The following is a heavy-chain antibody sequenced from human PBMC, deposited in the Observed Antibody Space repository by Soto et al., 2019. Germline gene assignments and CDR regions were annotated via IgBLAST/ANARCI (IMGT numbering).Heavy chain of an antibody. CDR3: ATDLESLIVVVPAAILDY. D-gene: IGHD2-2*02. V-gene: IGHV1-8*01. Sequence: ASVHVSCKASGYTFTSYDINWVRQAAGQGLEWMGWMNPNSGNTGYAQKFQGRVTMTRNTSTSTGYMELRSLRSDDTAVYYCATDLESLIVVVPAAILDYWGQGTLVTVSS. J-gene: IGHJ4*02. CDR2: MNPNSGNT. CDR1: GYTFTSYD.